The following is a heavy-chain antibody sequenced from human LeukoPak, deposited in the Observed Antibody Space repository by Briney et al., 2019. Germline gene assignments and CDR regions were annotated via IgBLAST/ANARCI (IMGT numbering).Heavy chain of an antibody. CDR1: GYSFTTYA. J-gene: IGHJ4*02. Sequence: ASVKVSCKASGYSFTTYAMNWVREAPGQRLEWMGWINTDTGNPTYAQGFTGRFVFSLDTSVSTAYLQINGLKAEDTAVYYCACRITTSGVVSWGQGTLVTVSS. D-gene: IGHD3-3*01. CDR2: INTDTGNP. CDR3: ACRITTSGVVS. V-gene: IGHV7-4-1*02.